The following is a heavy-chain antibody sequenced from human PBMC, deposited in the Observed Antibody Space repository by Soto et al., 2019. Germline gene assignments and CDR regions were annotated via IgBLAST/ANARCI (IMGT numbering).Heavy chain of an antibody. CDR2: ISGGGGGT. V-gene: IGHV3-23*01. CDR1: GFSFSNYA. J-gene: IGHJ4*02. Sequence: EVQMLESGGGLVKPGGSLRLSCSVSGFSFSNYAMTWVRQAPGKGLEWVSSISGGGGGTHYADSMKGRVTISRDNSKNTLHLEMKRLRADDTAVYYCAKGSQYDILTAHRAFESWGQGTLVTVSS. D-gene: IGHD3-9*01. CDR3: AKGSQYDILTAHRAFES.